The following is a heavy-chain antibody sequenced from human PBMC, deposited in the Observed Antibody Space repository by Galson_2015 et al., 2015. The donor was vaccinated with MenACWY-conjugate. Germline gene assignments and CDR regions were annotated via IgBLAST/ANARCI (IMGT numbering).Heavy chain of an antibody. Sequence: SLRLSCAASGFTFSSYSMNWVRQAPGKGLEWVSYISSSSSTIYYADSVKGRFTISRDNAKNSLYLQMNSLRDEDTAVYYCARVTLGVVMVSGVMDVWGQGTTVTVSS. V-gene: IGHV3-48*02. D-gene: IGHD3-3*01. CDR1: GFTFSSYS. J-gene: IGHJ6*02. CDR3: ARVTLGVVMVSGVMDV. CDR2: ISSSSSTI.